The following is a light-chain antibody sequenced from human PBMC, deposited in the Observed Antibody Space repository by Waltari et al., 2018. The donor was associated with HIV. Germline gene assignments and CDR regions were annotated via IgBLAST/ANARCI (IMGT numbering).Light chain of an antibody. V-gene: IGLV2-8*01. Sequence: QSALTQPPSASGSPGPSVTISCTGTSSDVGGYKYVPWYQQHPGQAPKLMIYEVSKRPSGVPDRFSGSKSGNTASLTVSGLQAEDEADYYCSSYAGRNNYVFGTGTKVTVL. CDR1: SSDVGGYKY. CDR3: SSYAGRNNYV. CDR2: EVS. J-gene: IGLJ1*01.